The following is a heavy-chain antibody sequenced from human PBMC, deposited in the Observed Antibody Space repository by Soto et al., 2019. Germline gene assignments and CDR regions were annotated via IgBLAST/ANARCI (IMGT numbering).Heavy chain of an antibody. Sequence: QVQLVQSGAEVKKPGASVKVSCKASGYTFTSYGISWVRQAPGQGLEWMGWISAYNGNTNYAQKLQGRVTMTTDTPTRTAYLELSSLRSDDSAVYYCASDLAVGLVDYWGQGTLVTVSS. V-gene: IGHV1-18*01. CDR1: GYTFTSYG. CDR3: ASDLAVGLVDY. CDR2: ISAYNGNT. D-gene: IGHD6-19*01. J-gene: IGHJ4*02.